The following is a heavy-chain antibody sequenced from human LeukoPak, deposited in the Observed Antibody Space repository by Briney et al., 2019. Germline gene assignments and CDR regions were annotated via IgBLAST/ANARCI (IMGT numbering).Heavy chain of an antibody. J-gene: IGHJ5*02. Sequence: SETLSLTCAVWGGSFSGYYWSWLRQPPGKGLEWLGEFNHSGRTNYNPSLKSRVTISVDTSKNQFSLKLSSVTAADTAVYYCARGTPSYDFWSGYSIRLDPWGQGTLVTVSS. D-gene: IGHD3-3*01. CDR1: GGSFSGYY. CDR2: FNHSGRT. V-gene: IGHV4-34*01. CDR3: ARGTPSYDFWSGYSIRLDP.